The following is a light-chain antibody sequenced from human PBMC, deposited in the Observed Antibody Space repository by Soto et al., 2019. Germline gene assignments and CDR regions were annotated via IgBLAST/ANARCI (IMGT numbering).Light chain of an antibody. Sequence: QSVLTQPSSASGTPGQRVTISCSESSSNIGSNTVNWYQQLPGTAPKLLISSNNQRPSGVPDRFSGSKSGTSASLAISGLQSEDEADYYCAAWDDSLNGWVFGGGTKLTVL. CDR2: SNN. CDR3: AAWDDSLNGWV. CDR1: SSNIGSNT. J-gene: IGLJ3*02. V-gene: IGLV1-44*01.